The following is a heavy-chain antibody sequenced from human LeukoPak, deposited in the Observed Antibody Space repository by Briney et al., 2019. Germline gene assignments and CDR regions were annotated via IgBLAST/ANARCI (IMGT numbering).Heavy chain of an antibody. CDR1: GGSISSGGYY. J-gene: IGHJ4*02. CDR3: ARYGGYGDYFDY. CDR2: IYYSGST. Sequence: SETLSLTCTVSGGSISSGGYYWSWIRQHPGKGLEWIGYIYYSGSTYYNPSLKSRVTISVDTSKNQFSLKLSSVTAADTAVYYCARYGGYGDYFDYWGQGTLVTVSS. V-gene: IGHV4-31*03. D-gene: IGHD4-17*01.